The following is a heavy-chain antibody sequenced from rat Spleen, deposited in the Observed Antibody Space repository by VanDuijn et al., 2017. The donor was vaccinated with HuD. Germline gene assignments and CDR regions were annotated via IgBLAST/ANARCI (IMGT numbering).Heavy chain of an antibody. CDR1: GFTFSDYG. V-gene: IGHV5-29*01. CDR2: ISYGDSSGHSST. D-gene: IGHD1-2*01. J-gene: IGHJ3*01. CDR3: ATGLFPRAAIFAY. Sequence: EVQLVESGGGLVQPGRSLKLSCAASGFTFSDYGMAWVRQAPTKGLEWVATISYGDSSGHSSTYYRDSVKGRFTISRDNAKSSLFLQMDSLRSEDTATYYCATGLFPRAAIFAYWGQGTLVTVSS.